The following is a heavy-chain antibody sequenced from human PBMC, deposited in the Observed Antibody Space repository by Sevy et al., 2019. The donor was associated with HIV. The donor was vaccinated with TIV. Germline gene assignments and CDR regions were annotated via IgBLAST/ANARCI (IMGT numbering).Heavy chain of an antibody. D-gene: IGHD2-2*03. V-gene: IGHV3-33*01. J-gene: IGHJ4*02. Sequence: GGSLRLSCAASGFTFSSYDLHWVRQAPGKGLEWVALIYHDGRNEFYADSVKGRFIISRDNSKNTLYLQMNSLRVEDTAVFYCARDGYDMSAGGDFWGQGPMVTVSS. CDR2: IYHDGRNE. CDR3: ARDGYDMSAGGDF. CDR1: GFTFSSYD.